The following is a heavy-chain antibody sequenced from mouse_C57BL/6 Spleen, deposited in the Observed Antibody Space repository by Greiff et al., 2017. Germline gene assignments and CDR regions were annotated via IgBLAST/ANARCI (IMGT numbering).Heavy chain of an antibody. D-gene: IGHD2-4*01. CDR1: GYTFTDYY. CDR3: AGERDYDGFDY. J-gene: IGHJ2*01. CDR2: IYPGSGNT. Sequence: VQLQQSGAELVRPGASVKLSCKASGYTFTDYYINWVKQRPGQGLEWIARIYPGSGNTYYNEKFKGKATLTAEKSSSTAYMQLSSLTSEDSAVYFCAGERDYDGFDYWGQGTTLTVSS. V-gene: IGHV1-76*01.